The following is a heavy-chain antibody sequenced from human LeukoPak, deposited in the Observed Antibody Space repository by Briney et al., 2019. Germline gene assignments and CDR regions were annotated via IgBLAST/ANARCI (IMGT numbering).Heavy chain of an antibody. CDR2: IYSGGST. Sequence: GGSLRLSCAASGFTFSSYATSWVCQAPGKGLEWVSVIYSGGSTYYADSVKGRFTISRDNSKNTLYLQMNSLRAEDTAVYYCAKDRSGSYSQGLDYWGQGTLVTVSS. CDR3: AKDRSGSYSQGLDY. V-gene: IGHV3-66*02. CDR1: GFTFSSYA. D-gene: IGHD1-26*01. J-gene: IGHJ4*02.